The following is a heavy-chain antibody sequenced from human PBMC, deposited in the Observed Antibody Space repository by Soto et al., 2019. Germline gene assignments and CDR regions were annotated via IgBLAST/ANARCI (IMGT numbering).Heavy chain of an antibody. D-gene: IGHD3-10*01. Sequence: QVQLQESGPGLVKPSQTLSLTCTVSGGSISSGGYYWSWIRQHPGKGLEWIGYIYYSGSTYYNPCLKRRVTIAVDTSKNQFSLKLSSVTAADTAVYYCARFITMVRYPNRNYYYYYGMDVWGQGTTVTVSS. V-gene: IGHV4-31*03. CDR3: ARFITMVRYPNRNYYYYYGMDV. J-gene: IGHJ6*02. CDR2: IYYSGST. CDR1: GGSISSGGYY.